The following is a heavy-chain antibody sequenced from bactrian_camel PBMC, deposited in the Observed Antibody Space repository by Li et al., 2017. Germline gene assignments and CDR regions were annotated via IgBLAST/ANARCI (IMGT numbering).Heavy chain of an antibody. Sequence: QVQLVESGGGSVEAGGSLTLSCSVSGYTSSGDCMAWFRQVPGNEREGVATIYGDAGITYYADSVKGRFTISKDNAKSTLYLQMNSLKPEDTAMYYCAATYGHGSASLAEILYNYWGPGTQVTVS. CDR2: IYGDAGIT. CDR1: GYTSSGDC. V-gene: IGHV3S1*01. CDR3: AATYGHGSASLAEILYNY. J-gene: IGHJ4*01. D-gene: IGHD6*01.